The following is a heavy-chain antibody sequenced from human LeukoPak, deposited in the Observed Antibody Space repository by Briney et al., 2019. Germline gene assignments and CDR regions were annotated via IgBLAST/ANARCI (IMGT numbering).Heavy chain of an antibody. CDR2: IYSGGST. CDR1: GFTLSSNY. J-gene: IGHJ4*02. CDR3: ASEAVAAPGY. Sequence: GRSLRLSCAASGFTLSSNYMSWVRQAPGKGLEWVLVIYSGGSTYYADSVRGRFTISRDNSKNTLYLQMNGLRAEDTAVYYCASEAVAAPGYWGQGTLVTVSS. D-gene: IGHD6-19*01. V-gene: IGHV3-66*02.